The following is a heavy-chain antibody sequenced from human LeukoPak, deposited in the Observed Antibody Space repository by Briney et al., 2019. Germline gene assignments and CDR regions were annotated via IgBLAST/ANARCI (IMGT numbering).Heavy chain of an antibody. V-gene: IGHV4-30-2*01. J-gene: IGHJ6*03. CDR3: ASGPADFGDYVEYYYMDV. CDR2: RYDGGRT. Sequence: KPSQTLSLTCSVSGDSISSGGNYWSWVRQPPGRGLEWIGYRYDGGRTYYSPSLESRVTISLDRSKTQFSLEVTSVTVADSAVYFCASGPADFGDYVEYYYMDVWGKGTTVTVSS. CDR1: GDSISSGGNY. D-gene: IGHD4-17*01.